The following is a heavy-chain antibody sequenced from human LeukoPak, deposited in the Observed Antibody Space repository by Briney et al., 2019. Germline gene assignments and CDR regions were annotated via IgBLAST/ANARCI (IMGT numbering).Heavy chain of an antibody. CDR2: ITWNGETT. D-gene: IGHD3-9*01. J-gene: IGHJ5*01. V-gene: IGHV3-20*04. Sequence: GGSLRLSCAASRFIFDDHGMSWVRQVPGKGLEWVSGITWNGETTAYADSVKGRFTISRDNVKNSLFLQMNSLTDEDTALYYCARMGVDSNWFDSWGQGTLVTVSS. CDR1: RFIFDDHG. CDR3: ARMGVDSNWFDS.